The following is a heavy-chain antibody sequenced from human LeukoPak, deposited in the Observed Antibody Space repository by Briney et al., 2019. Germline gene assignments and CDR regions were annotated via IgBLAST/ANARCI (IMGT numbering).Heavy chain of an antibody. CDR1: GVTFSSYA. Sequence: GRSLRLSCAASGVTFSSYAMYWVRQAPGKGLEWVAVISYDGSNKYYADSVKGRFTISRDNSKNTLYLQMNSLRAEDTAVYYCARGGGSTLQDSAIDYWGQGTLVTVSS. J-gene: IGHJ4*02. CDR2: ISYDGSNK. D-gene: IGHD3-10*01. CDR3: ARGGGSTLQDSAIDY. V-gene: IGHV3-30-3*01.